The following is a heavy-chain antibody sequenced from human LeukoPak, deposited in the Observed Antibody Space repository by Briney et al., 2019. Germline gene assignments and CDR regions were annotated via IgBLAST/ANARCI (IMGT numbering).Heavy chain of an antibody. J-gene: IGHJ4*02. CDR3: AGHHPRNTVDF. Sequence: SETLSLTCSVSGGSISSYYWSWIRQSPGKGLEWIGYIYYGGSTSYNHSLKSRVTISVDTSKNQFSLKLDSVTATDTAVYYCAGHHPRNTVDFWGQGTLVTVSS. CDR2: IYYGGST. V-gene: IGHV4-59*08. CDR1: GGSISSYY. D-gene: IGHD2/OR15-2a*01.